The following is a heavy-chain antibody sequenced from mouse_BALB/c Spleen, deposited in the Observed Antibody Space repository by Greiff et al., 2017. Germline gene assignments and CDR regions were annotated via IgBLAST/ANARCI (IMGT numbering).Heavy chain of an antibody. J-gene: IGHJ3*01. V-gene: IGHV5-6-4*01. CDR2: ISSGGSYT. CDR3: TREVDSSGYVSWFAY. D-gene: IGHD3-2*01. Sequence: EVKLMESGGGLVKPGGSLKLSCAASGFTFSSYTMSWVRQTPEKRLEWVATISSGGSYTYYPDSVKGRFTISRDNAKNTLYLQMSSLKSEDTAMYYCTREVDSSGYVSWFAYWGQGTLVTVSA. CDR1: GFTFSSYT.